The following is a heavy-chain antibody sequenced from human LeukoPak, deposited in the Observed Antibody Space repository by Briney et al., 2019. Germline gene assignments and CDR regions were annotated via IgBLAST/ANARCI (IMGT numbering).Heavy chain of an antibody. J-gene: IGHJ4*02. CDR3: ARAPSGSRSYSPDY. CDR2: IYYSGST. Sequence: SETLSLTCTVSGGSISNNDYYWGWIRQPPGKGLEWIGSIYYSGSTYYNPSLKSRVTISVDTSKNQFSLKLNSVTAADTALYYCARAPSGSRSYSPDYWGQGTLVTVSS. D-gene: IGHD3-10*01. CDR1: GGSISNNDYY. V-gene: IGHV4-39*01.